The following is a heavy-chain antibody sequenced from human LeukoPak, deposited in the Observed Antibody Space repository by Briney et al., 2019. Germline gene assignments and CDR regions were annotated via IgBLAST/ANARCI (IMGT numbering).Heavy chain of an antibody. CDR3: ARDLLGWELHYFDY. CDR1: GFTFSSYG. D-gene: IGHD1-26*01. J-gene: IGHJ4*02. V-gene: IGHV3-21*01. CDR2: ISGSSSYI. Sequence: GGSLRLSCAASGFTFSSYGMSWVRQAPGKGLEWVSSISGSSSYIYYADSVKGRFSISRDNAKNSLYLQMNSLRAEDTAVYYCARDLLGWELHYFDYWGQGTLVTVSS.